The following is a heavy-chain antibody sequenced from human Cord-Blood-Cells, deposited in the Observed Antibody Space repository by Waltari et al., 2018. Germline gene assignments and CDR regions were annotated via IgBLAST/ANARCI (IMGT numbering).Heavy chain of an antibody. CDR3: AKDRAAAGTTFDY. CDR2: ISWNSGSI. Sequence: EVQLVESGGGLVQPGRSLRLSCAASGFTFDDYAMHWVRQAPGKGLDVVAGISWNSGSIGYADSVKGRFTISRDNAKNSLYLQMNSLRAEDTALYYCAKDRAAAGTTFDYWGQGTLVTVSS. J-gene: IGHJ4*02. V-gene: IGHV3-9*01. D-gene: IGHD6-13*01. CDR1: GFTFDDYA.